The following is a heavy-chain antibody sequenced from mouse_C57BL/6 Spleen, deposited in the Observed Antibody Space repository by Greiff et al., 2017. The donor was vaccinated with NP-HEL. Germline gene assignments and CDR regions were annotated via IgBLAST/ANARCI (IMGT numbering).Heavy chain of an antibody. V-gene: IGHV10-1*01. Sequence: EVQGVESGGGLVQPKGSLKLSCAASGFSFNTYAMNWVRQAPGKGLEWVARIRSKSNNYATYYADSVKDRFTISRDDSESMLYLQMNNLKTEDTAMYYCVREDDPYYFDYWGQGTTLTVSS. D-gene: IGHD2-12*01. CDR1: GFSFNTYA. CDR2: IRSKSNNYAT. J-gene: IGHJ2*01. CDR3: VREDDPYYFDY.